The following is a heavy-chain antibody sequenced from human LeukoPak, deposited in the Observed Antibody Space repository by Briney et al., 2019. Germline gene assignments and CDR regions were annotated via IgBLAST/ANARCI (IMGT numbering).Heavy chain of an antibody. V-gene: IGHV1-2*02. J-gene: IGHJ5*02. CDR2: INPNSGST. D-gene: IGHD6-13*01. CDR1: GYTFTGYY. Sequence: ASVPVSCKASGYTFTGYYMHWVRQAPGPGLEWMGWINPNSGSTNYAQKFQRRVTMNRDTYISTAYMDLSRLRSDDTAVYYCALAAAGLNYFDPWGQGTLVTVSS. CDR3: ALAAAGLNYFDP.